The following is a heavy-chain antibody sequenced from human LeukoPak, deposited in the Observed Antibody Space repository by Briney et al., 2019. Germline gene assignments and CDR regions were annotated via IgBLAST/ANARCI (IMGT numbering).Heavy chain of an antibody. J-gene: IGHJ6*02. CDR2: IYYSGST. Sequence: SETLSLTCTVSGGSISSYYWSWIRQPPGKGLEWIGYIYYSGSTNYNPSLKSRVTISVDTSKNQFSLKLSSVTAADTAVYYCARDSGSSGWYQKNYYYYYGMDVWGQGTTVTVSS. CDR3: ARDSGSSGWYQKNYYYYYGMDV. V-gene: IGHV4-59*01. D-gene: IGHD6-19*01. CDR1: GGSISSYY.